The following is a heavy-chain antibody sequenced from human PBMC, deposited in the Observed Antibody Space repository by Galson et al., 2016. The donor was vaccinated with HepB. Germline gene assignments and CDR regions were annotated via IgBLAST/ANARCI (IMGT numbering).Heavy chain of an antibody. D-gene: IGHD2-21*01. J-gene: IGHJ4*02. CDR2: SDRPNGDT. CDR3: ARGCGFGGGLDC. Sequence: SVKVSCKASGYTFTDYHIQWVRQAPGQGLEWVGRSDRPNGDTKYAQKFQGRVTMTRDTSTSTAHMELSSMTSDDTAVYYCARGCGFGGGLDCWGQGTLVTVSS. CDR1: GYTFTDYH. V-gene: IGHV1-2*06.